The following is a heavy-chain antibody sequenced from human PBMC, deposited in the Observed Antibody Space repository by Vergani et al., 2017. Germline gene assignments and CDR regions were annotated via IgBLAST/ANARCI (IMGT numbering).Heavy chain of an antibody. D-gene: IGHD3-10*01. J-gene: IGHJ5*02. V-gene: IGHV4-30-2*01. CDR1: GGSISSGGYS. CDR2: TYHSGST. Sequence: QLQLQESGSGLVKPSQTLSLTCAVSGGSISSGGYSWSWIRQPPGKGLEWIGYTYHSGSTYYNPSLKSRVTISVDRSKNQFSLKLSSVTAADTAVYYCARGAYYYGSGHFDPWGQGTLVTVSS. CDR3: ARGAYYYGSGHFDP.